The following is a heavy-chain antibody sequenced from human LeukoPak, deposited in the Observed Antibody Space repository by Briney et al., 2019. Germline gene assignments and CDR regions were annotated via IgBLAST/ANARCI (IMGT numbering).Heavy chain of an antibody. CDR3: ARRSPGYCSSTSCYGLDY. J-gene: IGHJ4*02. Sequence: GASVKVSCKASGYTFTSYGISWVRQAPGQGLEWMGWISAYNGNTNYAQKLQGRVTMTTDTSTSTAYMELRSLRSDDTAVYYCARRSPGYCSSTSCYGLDYWGQGTLVTVSS. CDR1: GYTFTSYG. V-gene: IGHV1-18*04. D-gene: IGHD2-2*01. CDR2: ISAYNGNT.